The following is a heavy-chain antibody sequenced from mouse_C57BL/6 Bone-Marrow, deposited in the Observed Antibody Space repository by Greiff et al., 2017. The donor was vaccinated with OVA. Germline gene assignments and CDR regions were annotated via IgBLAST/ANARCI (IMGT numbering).Heavy chain of an antibody. CDR2: INPNNGGT. Sequence: EVQLQQSGPELVKPGASVKISCKASGYTFTDYYMNWVKQSHGKSLEWIGVINPNNGGTSYNQQFKGQATLTEDKTSSTAYMELRSLTSEDSAVYYCARGYYGSSYCWYFDVWGTGTTVTVSS. CDR3: ARGYYGSSYCWYFDV. D-gene: IGHD1-1*01. CDR1: GYTFTDYY. J-gene: IGHJ1*03. V-gene: IGHV1-26*01.